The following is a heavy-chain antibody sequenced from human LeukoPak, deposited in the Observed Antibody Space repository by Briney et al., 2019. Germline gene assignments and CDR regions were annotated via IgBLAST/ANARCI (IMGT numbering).Heavy chain of an antibody. CDR1: GYSFPNYW. J-gene: IGHJ4*02. D-gene: IGHD5-24*01. V-gene: IGHV5-51*01. CDR2: IYPADSDT. Sequence: GESLKISCKGSGYSFPNYWIGWVRQMPGHGLEWMGIIYPADSDTRYSPAFQGQVTISADKSINTAYLQWTSLKASDTAMCYCARRKGDGYNSPFDYWGQGTLVSVSS. CDR3: ARRKGDGYNSPFDY.